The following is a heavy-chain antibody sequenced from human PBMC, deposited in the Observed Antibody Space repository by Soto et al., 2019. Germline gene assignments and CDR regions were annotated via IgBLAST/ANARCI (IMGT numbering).Heavy chain of an antibody. CDR2: ISTYIGNT. V-gene: IGHV1-18*04. CDR1: GYSFTSHC. Sequence: GASVKVSCKASGYSFTSHCISGVRQAPGQALEWVGWISTYIGNTNFAQNFQGRVTLSTDTATSTAYMELRSLRSDDTAVYYCARVRDWNNFDSWGQGTLVTGS. D-gene: IGHD1-1*01. J-gene: IGHJ4*02. CDR3: ARVRDWNNFDS.